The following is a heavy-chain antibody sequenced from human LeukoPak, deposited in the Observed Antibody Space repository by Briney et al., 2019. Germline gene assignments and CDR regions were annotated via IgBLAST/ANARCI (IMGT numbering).Heavy chain of an antibody. CDR1: GYTFTSYY. D-gene: IGHD1-26*01. Sequence: ASVKVSCKAAGYTFTSYYMHWVRQAHGQGLEWMGIINPSGGSPSYAQKFQGRVTMTRDTSTSTVYMELSSLRSEDTAVYYCARVSVGATYFRAFDIWGQGTMVTVSS. CDR3: ARVSVGATYFRAFDI. CDR2: INPSGGSP. V-gene: IGHV1-46*01. J-gene: IGHJ3*02.